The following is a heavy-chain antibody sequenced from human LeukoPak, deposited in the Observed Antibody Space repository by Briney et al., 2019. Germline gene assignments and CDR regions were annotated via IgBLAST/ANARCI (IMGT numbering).Heavy chain of an antibody. CDR2: ISWNRGSI. CDR1: GFTFDDYA. J-gene: IGHJ4*02. Sequence: PGRSLRLSCAASGFTFDDYAMHWVRHAPGKGLEWVSGISWNRGSIGYADSVRRRFTISRDNAKNYLYLQMNSLRAEDMAVYYCAKGWYDILTRCFDYWGQGTLVTVSS. V-gene: IGHV3-9*03. CDR3: AKGWYDILTRCFDY. D-gene: IGHD3-9*01.